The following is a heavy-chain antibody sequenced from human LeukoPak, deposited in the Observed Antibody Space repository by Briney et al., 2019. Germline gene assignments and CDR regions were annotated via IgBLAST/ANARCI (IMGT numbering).Heavy chain of an antibody. Sequence: PSETLSLTCAISGGSINNYYWSWIRQPPGKGLEWIGYIYYSGTTNYSPSLNSRVNISLDTAKNQFSLRLSPVTAADTAVYYCARQTAKNVDTARFDSWGQGTLVTVSS. D-gene: IGHD5-18*01. CDR3: ARQTAKNVDTARFDS. J-gene: IGHJ4*02. V-gene: IGHV4-59*08. CDR2: IYYSGTT. CDR1: GGSINNYY.